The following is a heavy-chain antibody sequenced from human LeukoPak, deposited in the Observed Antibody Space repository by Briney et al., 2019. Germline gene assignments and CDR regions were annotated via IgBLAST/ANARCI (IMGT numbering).Heavy chain of an antibody. CDR3: ARVTDSGYDYVFDY. V-gene: IGHV3-21*01. Sequence: GGSLRLSCAASGFTFSSYWMHWVRQAPGKGLEWVSSISSSSSYIYYADSVKGRFTISRDNAKNSLYLQMNSLRAEDTAVYYCARVTDSGYDYVFDYWGQGTLVTVSS. D-gene: IGHD5-12*01. CDR2: ISSSSSYI. J-gene: IGHJ4*02. CDR1: GFTFSSYW.